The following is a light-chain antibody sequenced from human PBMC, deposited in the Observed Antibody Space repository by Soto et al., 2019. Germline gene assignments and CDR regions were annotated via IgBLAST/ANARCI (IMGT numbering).Light chain of an antibody. CDR1: SSDVGGYNY. CDR2: DVS. J-gene: IGLJ1*01. Sequence: QSVLTQPASVSGSPGQSITISCTGTSSDVGGYNYVSWYQHHPGKVPQLMIYDVSNRPSGVSNRFSGSKSGNTASLTISVLQAEDEADYSCYSYTSSNTYDFGTGTKVTVL. V-gene: IGLV2-14*03. CDR3: YSYTSSNTYD.